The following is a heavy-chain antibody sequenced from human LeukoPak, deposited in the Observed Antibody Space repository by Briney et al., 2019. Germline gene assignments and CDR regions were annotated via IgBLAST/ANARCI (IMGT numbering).Heavy chain of an antibody. CDR1: GFTFNNYG. V-gene: IGHV3-30*03. CDR3: ARGVTMIVVVIHDWYFDL. CDR2: ISYDGRNI. Sequence: HPGGSLRLSCADSGFTFNNYGMHWVRQAPGKGLEWVAVISYDGRNIHYPDSVKGRFTISRDISTDTLWLQMDSLRTEDTAVYYCARGVTMIVVVIHDWYFDLWGRGTLVTVSS. J-gene: IGHJ2*01. D-gene: IGHD3-22*01.